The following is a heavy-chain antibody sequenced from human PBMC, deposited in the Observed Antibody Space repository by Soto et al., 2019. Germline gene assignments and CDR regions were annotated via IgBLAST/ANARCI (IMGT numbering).Heavy chain of an antibody. CDR3: ARGLKNYYGVDV. CDR2: IKGDGSSL. CDR1: GFTFTTYR. Sequence: EVKVVESGGGLVQPGGSLRLSCAASGFTFTTYRMHWVRQVPGKGLVWVSRIKGDGSSLSYADSVRGRFTISRDNVENTVYPQMGSLRADDTAVYYCARGLKNYYGVDVWGQGTTVTVSS. J-gene: IGHJ6*02. V-gene: IGHV3-74*01.